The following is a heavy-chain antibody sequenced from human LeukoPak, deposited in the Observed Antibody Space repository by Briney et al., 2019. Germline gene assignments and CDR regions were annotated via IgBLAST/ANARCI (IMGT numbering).Heavy chain of an antibody. CDR3: ARLRNCGGDCRPFDH. J-gene: IGHJ4*02. CDR2: ISSSGSTI. D-gene: IGHD2-21*02. CDR1: GFTFSDYY. V-gene: IGHV3-11*01. Sequence: GGSLRLSCAASGFTFSDYYMSWIRQAPGKGLEWVSYISSSGSTIYYADSVKGRFTISRDNAKNSLYLQMNSLRAEDTAVYYCARLRNCGGDCRPFDHWGQGTLVTVSS.